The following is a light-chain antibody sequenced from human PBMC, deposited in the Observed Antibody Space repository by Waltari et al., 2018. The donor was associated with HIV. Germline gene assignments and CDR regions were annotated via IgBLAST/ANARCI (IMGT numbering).Light chain of an antibody. Sequence: SSELAQDPAVSVSSGKTARITCQGASVSTYSARWYQQKPGQAPVLVFYDRTNRPSGIPDRFSGSTSGDTASLTSTGAQAEDEADYYCNSRDTIGHWFFGGGTKVTVL. CDR2: DRT. J-gene: IGLJ3*02. CDR1: SVSTYS. CDR3: NSRDTIGHWF. V-gene: IGLV3-19*01.